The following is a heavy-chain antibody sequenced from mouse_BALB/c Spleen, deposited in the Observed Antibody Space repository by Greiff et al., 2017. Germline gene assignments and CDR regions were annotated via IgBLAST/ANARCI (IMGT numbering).Heavy chain of an antibody. J-gene: IGHJ2*01. CDR1: GYSITSDYA. V-gene: IGHV3-2*02. Sequence: VQLKESGPGLVKPSQSLSLTCTVTGYSITSDYAWNWIRQFPGNKLEWMGYISYSGSTSYNPSLKSRISITRDTSKNQFFLQLNSVTTEDTATYYCARGDGYYWGQGTTLTVSS. CDR2: ISYSGST. CDR3: ARGDGYY. D-gene: IGHD2-3*01.